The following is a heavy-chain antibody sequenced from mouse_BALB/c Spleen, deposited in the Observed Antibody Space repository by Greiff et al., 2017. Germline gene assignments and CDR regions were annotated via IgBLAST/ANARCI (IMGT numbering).Heavy chain of an antibody. CDR3: AKDDQGFAY. CDR2: ISYSGST. J-gene: IGHJ3*01. CDR1: GYSITSDYA. V-gene: IGHV3-2*02. Sequence: DVQLQESGPGLVKPSQSLSLTCTVTGYSITSDYAWNWIRQFPGNKLEWMCYISYSGSTSYNPSLKSRISITRDTSKNQFFLQLNSVTTEDTATYYCAKDDQGFAYWGQGTLVTVSA. D-gene: IGHD2-12*01.